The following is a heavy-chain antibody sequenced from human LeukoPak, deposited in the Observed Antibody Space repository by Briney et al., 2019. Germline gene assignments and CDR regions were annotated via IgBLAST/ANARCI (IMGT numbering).Heavy chain of an antibody. Sequence: SETLSLTCTVSGGSISSYYWTWIRQPAGKGLEWIGRIYTSGSTNYNPSLKSRVTMSVDTSKNQFSLKLSSVTAADTAVYYCARFSSIAAAFDYWGQGTLVTVSS. J-gene: IGHJ4*02. CDR1: GGSISSYY. D-gene: IGHD6-13*01. CDR3: ARFSSIAAAFDY. CDR2: IYTSGST. V-gene: IGHV4-4*07.